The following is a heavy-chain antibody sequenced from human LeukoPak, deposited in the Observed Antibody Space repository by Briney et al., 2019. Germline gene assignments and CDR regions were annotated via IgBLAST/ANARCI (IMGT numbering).Heavy chain of an antibody. CDR1: GGTFSSYA. Sequence: ASVKVSCKASGGTFSSYAISWVRQAPGQGLEWMGGIIPIFGTANYAQKFQGRVTITSDKSTSTAYMELSSLRSEDTAVYYCARDLLAVAGTYGNWFDPWGQGTLVTVSS. V-gene: IGHV1-69*06. J-gene: IGHJ5*02. D-gene: IGHD6-19*01. CDR2: IIPIFGTA. CDR3: ARDLLAVAGTYGNWFDP.